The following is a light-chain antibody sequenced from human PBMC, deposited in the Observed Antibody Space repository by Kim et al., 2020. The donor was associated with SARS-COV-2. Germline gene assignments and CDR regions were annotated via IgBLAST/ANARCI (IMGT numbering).Light chain of an antibody. CDR1: TSNIGRHI. V-gene: IGLV1-44*01. J-gene: IGLJ3*02. Sequence: GRTITITYSGSTSNIGRHIVNWFQQVPGTAPKLLIHSNSQRPSGVPDRFSGSKSGTSASLAISGLHSEDAAGYYCAAWDDSLKGIMFGGGTQLTVL. CDR2: SNS. CDR3: AAWDDSLKGIM.